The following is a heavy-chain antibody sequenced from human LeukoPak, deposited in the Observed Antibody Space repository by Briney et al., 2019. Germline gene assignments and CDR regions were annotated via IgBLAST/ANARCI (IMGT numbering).Heavy chain of an antibody. D-gene: IGHD2-2*01. Sequence: PGGSLRLSCAASGFTFTNNFMSWVRQVPGKGLEWVANIKQDGSETTYADSVRGRFTIFRDNAKDSLYLHMDSLRVEDTAVYYCARAPFRVVSRNYYYHMDVWGKGTTVTV. CDR2: IKQDGSET. CDR1: GFTFTNNF. J-gene: IGHJ6*03. V-gene: IGHV3-7*01. CDR3: ARAPFRVVSRNYYYHMDV.